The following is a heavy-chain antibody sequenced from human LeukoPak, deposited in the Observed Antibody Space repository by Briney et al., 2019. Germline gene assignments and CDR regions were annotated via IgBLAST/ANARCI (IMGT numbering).Heavy chain of an antibody. CDR1: GFTFSNAW. CDR3: SALVAFWVS. V-gene: IGHV3-15*01. J-gene: IGHJ5*02. D-gene: IGHD5-18*01. CDR2: IKSKTDGGTT. Sequence: GGSLRLSCAASGFTFSNAWMSWVRQAPGKGLEWVGRIKSKTDGGTTGYAAPVKGRFTISRDDSKNTLCLQMNSLKTEDTAVYFCSALVAFWVSWGQGTLVTVSS.